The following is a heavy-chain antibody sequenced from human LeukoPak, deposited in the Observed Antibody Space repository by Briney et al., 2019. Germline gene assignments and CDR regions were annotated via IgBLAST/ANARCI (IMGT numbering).Heavy chain of an antibody. J-gene: IGHJ3*02. V-gene: IGHV3-53*05. CDR1: GFTVSSNY. Sequence: GGSLRLSCAASGFTVSSNYMSWVRQAPGKGLEWVSVIYSGGSTYYADSVKGRFTISKDNSKNTLYLQMNSLRAEDTAVYYCAREISRTGAFDIWGQGTMVTVSS. CDR3: AREISRTGAFDI. D-gene: IGHD3-3*02. CDR2: IYSGGST.